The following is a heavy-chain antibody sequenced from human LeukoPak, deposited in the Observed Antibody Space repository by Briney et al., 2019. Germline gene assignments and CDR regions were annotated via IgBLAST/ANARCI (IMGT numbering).Heavy chain of an antibody. CDR3: ARSRRNYYFDY. D-gene: IGHD1-14*01. J-gene: IGHJ4*02. CDR2: IKTDGSTT. Sequence: TGGSLRLSCAVSGFTFSSYWMHWVRQAPGKGLVWVSHIKTDGSTTAYADSVKGRFTISRDNAKNSLYLQMNSLRAEDTAVYYCARSRRNYYFDYWGQGTLVTVSS. CDR1: GFTFSSYW. V-gene: IGHV3-74*01.